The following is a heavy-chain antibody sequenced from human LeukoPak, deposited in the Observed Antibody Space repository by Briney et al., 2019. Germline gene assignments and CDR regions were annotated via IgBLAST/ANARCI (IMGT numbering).Heavy chain of an antibody. V-gene: IGHV3-53*01. Sequence: PGGSLRLSCAASGFRVSNDYMTWVRQAPGKGLEWVSFIFAGGSVYYADSVRGRFTVSRDRSKNTLSLQMNNLRAEDTAVYYCAKANSYDSYYFDYWGQGALVIVSS. CDR2: IFAGGSV. CDR3: AKANSYDSYYFDY. D-gene: IGHD3-16*01. CDR1: GFRVSNDY. J-gene: IGHJ4*02.